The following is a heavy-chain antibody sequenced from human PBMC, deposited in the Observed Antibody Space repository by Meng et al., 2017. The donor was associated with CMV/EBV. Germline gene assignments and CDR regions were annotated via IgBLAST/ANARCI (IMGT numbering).Heavy chain of an antibody. CDR3: AGVAAAVKYYFDS. D-gene: IGHD6-13*01. CDR2: ISYDGSNK. J-gene: IGHJ4*02. Sequence: GESLKISCAASGFTFSSYAMHWVRQAPGKGLEWVAVISYDGSNKYYADSVKGRFTISRDNSKNTLYLQMNSLRAEDTAVYYCAGVAAAVKYYFDSWGQGTLVTVSS. CDR1: GFTFSSYA. V-gene: IGHV3-30*04.